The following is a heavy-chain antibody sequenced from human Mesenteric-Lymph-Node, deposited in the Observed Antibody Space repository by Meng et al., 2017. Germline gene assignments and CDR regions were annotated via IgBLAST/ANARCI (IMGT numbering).Heavy chain of an antibody. D-gene: IGHD3-3*01. CDR1: GGTFSSYA. V-gene: IGHV1-69*01. J-gene: IGHJ5*02. Sequence: QVQLGQSGAGVKEPGSSVKVSCKASGGTFSSYAISWVRQAPGQGLEWMGGIIPIFGTANYAQKFQGRVTITADESTSTAYMELSSLRSEDTAVYYCAGDGSWSGYNWFDPWGQGTLVTVSS. CDR2: IIPIFGTA. CDR3: AGDGSWSGYNWFDP.